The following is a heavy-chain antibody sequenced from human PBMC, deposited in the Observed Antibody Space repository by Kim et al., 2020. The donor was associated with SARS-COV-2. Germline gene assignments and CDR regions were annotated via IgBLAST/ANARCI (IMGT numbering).Heavy chain of an antibody. Sequence: GGSLRLSCAASGFTFSSYGMHWVRQAPGKGLEWVAVISYDGSNKYYADSVKGRFTISRDNSKNTLYLQMNSLRAEDTAVYYCAINAFDIWGQGTMVTVSS. CDR3: AINAFDI. V-gene: IGHV3-30*03. CDR1: GFTFSSYG. J-gene: IGHJ3*02. CDR2: ISYDGSNK.